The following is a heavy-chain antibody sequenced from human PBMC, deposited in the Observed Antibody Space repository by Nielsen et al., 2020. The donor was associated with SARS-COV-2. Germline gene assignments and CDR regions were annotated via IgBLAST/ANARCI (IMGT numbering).Heavy chain of an antibody. CDR3: ARVGVRWELHATFDY. J-gene: IGHJ4*02. Sequence: ASVKVSCKASGYTFTSYGISWVRQAPGQGLEWMGWISAYNGNTNYAQKLQGRVTMTTDTSTSTAYMELRSLRSDDTAVYYCARVGVRWELHATFDYWGQGTLVTVSS. D-gene: IGHD1-26*01. V-gene: IGHV1-18*04. CDR1: GYTFTSYG. CDR2: ISAYNGNT.